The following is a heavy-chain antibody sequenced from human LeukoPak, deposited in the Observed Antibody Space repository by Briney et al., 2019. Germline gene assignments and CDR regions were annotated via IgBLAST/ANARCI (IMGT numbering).Heavy chain of an antibody. CDR3: ARAVSVSSYYFDC. Sequence: GGSLRLSCAASGFIFSDYYMSWIRQAPGKGLEWISYISSSSSYTNYVDSVKGRFTISRDNAKNSLYLQMNSLRAEDTAVYYCARAVSVSSYYFDCWGQGTMVTVSS. V-gene: IGHV3-11*05. D-gene: IGHD5/OR15-5a*01. CDR2: ISSSSSYT. J-gene: IGHJ4*02. CDR1: GFIFSDYY.